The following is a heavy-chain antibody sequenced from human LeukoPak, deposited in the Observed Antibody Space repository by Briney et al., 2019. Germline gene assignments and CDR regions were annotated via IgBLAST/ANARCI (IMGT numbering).Heavy chain of an antibody. CDR3: ARLGYRAMEMDV. Sequence: PGGSLRLSCAAPGFTFSSYEVTWVRQAPGKGLEWVSYISYSGNNIYYADSVKGRFTNSRDNAKNSLHLQMTSLRAEDTAVYYCARLGYRAMEMDVWGPGTTVTVSS. CDR1: GFTFSSYE. D-gene: IGHD5-18*01. CDR2: ISYSGNNI. J-gene: IGHJ6*02. V-gene: IGHV3-48*03.